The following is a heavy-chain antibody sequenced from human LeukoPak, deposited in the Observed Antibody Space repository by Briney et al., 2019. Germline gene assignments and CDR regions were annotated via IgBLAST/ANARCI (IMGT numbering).Heavy chain of an antibody. J-gene: IGHJ3*02. CDR3: ARVDIFTGNDAFDI. CDR1: GYTFTGYY. Sequence: GASVKVSCKASGYTFTGYYMHWVRHAPGQGLEWMGWINPKSGGTNYAQTSQGRVTMTRDTSISTAYMELSRLRSADTAVYYCARVDIFTGNDAFDIWGQGTMVTVSS. D-gene: IGHD3-9*01. CDR2: INPKSGGT. V-gene: IGHV1-2*02.